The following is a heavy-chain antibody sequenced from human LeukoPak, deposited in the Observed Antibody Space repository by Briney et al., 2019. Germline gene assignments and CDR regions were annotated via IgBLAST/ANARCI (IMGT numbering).Heavy chain of an antibody. J-gene: IGHJ5*02. Sequence: SETLSLTCAVYGGPFSGYYWSWIRQPPGKGLEWVGEINHSGSTNYNPSLKSRVTISVDTSKNQFSLKLSSVTAADTAVYYCARRGKDYGDYAVWFDPWGQGTLVTVSS. CDR3: ARRGKDYGDYAVWFDP. CDR2: INHSGST. D-gene: IGHD4-17*01. CDR1: GGPFSGYY. V-gene: IGHV4-34*01.